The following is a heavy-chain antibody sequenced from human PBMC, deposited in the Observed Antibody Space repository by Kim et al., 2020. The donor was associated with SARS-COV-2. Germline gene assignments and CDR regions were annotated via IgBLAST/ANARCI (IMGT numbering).Heavy chain of an antibody. CDR3: AREVAGAFEQ. CDR2: ISGSGNTI. CDR1: GFTFRDTY. Sequence: GGSLRLSCAASGFTFRDTYMAWIRQVPGKGLEWISYISGSGNTIYYADSAKGRFTVSRDNAENSLYLQMESLSVDDTAVYFCAREVAGAFEQWGQGILVT. D-gene: IGHD1-26*01. V-gene: IGHV3-11*01. J-gene: IGHJ4*02.